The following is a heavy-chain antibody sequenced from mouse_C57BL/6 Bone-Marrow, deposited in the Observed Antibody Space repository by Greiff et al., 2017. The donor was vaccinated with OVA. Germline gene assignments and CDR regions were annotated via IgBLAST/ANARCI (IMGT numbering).Heavy chain of an antibody. CDR3: ARQGYSNYAPMDY. V-gene: IGHV5-12*01. CDR1: GFTFSDYY. CDR2: ISNGGGST. J-gene: IGHJ4*01. Sequence: EVQRVESGGGLVQPGGSLTLSCAASGFTFSDYYMYWVRQTPEKRLEWVAYISNGGGSTYYPDTVKGRFTISRDNAKNTLYLQMSRLKSEDTAMYYCARQGYSNYAPMDYWGQGTSVTVSS. D-gene: IGHD2-5*01.